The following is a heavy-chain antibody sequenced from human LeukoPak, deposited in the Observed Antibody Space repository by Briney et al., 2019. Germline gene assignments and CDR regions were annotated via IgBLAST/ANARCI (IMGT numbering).Heavy chain of an antibody. CDR1: GFTFSSYW. V-gene: IGHV3-74*01. Sequence: GGSLRLSCAASGFTFSSYWMHWVRQAPGKGLVCVSRVNSDGGSTTYADSVRGRFTISRDNSKNTLYLQMNSLRAEDTAVYYCAKDAGESSIFGVVIGYFQHWGQGTLVTVSS. J-gene: IGHJ1*01. CDR2: VNSDGGST. CDR3: AKDAGESSIFGVVIGYFQH. D-gene: IGHD3-3*01.